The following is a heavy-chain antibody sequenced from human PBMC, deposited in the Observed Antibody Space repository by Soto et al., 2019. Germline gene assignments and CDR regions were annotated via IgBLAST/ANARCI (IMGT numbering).Heavy chain of an antibody. D-gene: IGHD3-22*01. CDR2: ISYDGSNK. CDR3: TRGAWYYYDSSGYYSGGADFDY. Sequence: GGSLRLSCAASGFTFSSYGMHWVRQAPGKGLEWVAVISYDGSNKYYADSVKGRFTISRDNSKNTLYLQMNSLKTEDTAVYYCTRGAWYYYDSSGYYSGGADFDYWGQGTLVTVSS. J-gene: IGHJ4*02. CDR1: GFTFSSYG. V-gene: IGHV3-30*03.